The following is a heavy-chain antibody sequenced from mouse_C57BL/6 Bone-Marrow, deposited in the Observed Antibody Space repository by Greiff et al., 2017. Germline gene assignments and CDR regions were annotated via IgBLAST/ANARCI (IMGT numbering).Heavy chain of an antibody. CDR1: GYTFTSYW. CDR2: IDPSDSYT. V-gene: IGHV1-50*01. CDR3: ARVWDD. J-gene: IGHJ2*01. Sequence: VQLQQPGAELVKPGASVKLSCKASGYTFTSYWMQWVKQRPGQGLEWIGEIDPSDSYTNYNQKFKGKATFTVDTSSSTAYMQLSSLTSEDSAVYYCARVWDDWGQGTTLTVSS.